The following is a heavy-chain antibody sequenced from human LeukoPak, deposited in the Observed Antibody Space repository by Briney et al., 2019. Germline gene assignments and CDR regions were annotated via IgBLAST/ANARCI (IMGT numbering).Heavy chain of an antibody. CDR1: GGSFNGYY. CDR3: ARVSYYYDSSGYYFDY. V-gene: IGHV4-34*01. CDR2: INHSGSA. Sequence: SETLSLTCAVYGGSFNGYYWTWIRQPPGKGLEWIGEINHSGSADYNPSLKSRVTISVDTSKNQFSLKLNSVTAADTAVYYCARVSYYYDSSGYYFDYWGQGTLVTVSS. D-gene: IGHD3-22*01. J-gene: IGHJ4*02.